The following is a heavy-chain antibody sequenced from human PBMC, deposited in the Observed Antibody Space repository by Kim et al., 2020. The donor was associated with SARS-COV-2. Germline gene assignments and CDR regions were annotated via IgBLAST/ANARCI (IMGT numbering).Heavy chain of an antibody. CDR3: TRTYYYDSSGYLNYYYYCMDV. CDR1: GFTFSNAW. J-gene: IGHJ6*02. Sequence: GGSLRLSCAASGFTFSNAWMSWVRQAPGKGLEWVGRIKSKTDGGTTDYAAPVKGRFTISRDDSKNTLYLQMNSLKTEDTAVYYCTRTYYYDSSGYLNYYYYCMDVWGQGTTVTVSS. CDR2: IKSKTDGGTT. D-gene: IGHD3-22*01. V-gene: IGHV3-15*01.